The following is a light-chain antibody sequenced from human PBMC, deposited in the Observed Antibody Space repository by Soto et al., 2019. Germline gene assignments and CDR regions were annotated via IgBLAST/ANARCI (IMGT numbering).Light chain of an antibody. CDR3: QQYNNWPPVT. J-gene: IGKJ1*01. V-gene: IGKV3-15*01. CDR1: QSVSSN. Sequence: EIVMTQSPATLSVSPGERATLSCRASQSVSSNLAWYQQKPGQAPRLLIYGASTRATGIPARFSGSGSGTEFTLTISSLQSQDFAVYYCQQYNNWPPVTFGQGTKVEIK. CDR2: GAS.